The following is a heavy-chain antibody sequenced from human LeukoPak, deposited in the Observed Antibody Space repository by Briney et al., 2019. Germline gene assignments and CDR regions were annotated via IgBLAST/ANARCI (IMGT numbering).Heavy chain of an antibody. V-gene: IGHV5-51*01. Sequence: GESLKISCKGSGYSFTSYWLGWVRPIPGKGLEWLGITYPGDSDTRYRPSFHGQVTISADQSISTAYLQWSSLKDSDPAMYYCARCLVPAPNWFDPWGQGTLVTVSS. CDR3: ARCLVPAPNWFDP. CDR2: TYPGDSDT. CDR1: GYSFTSYW. D-gene: IGHD2-2*01. J-gene: IGHJ5*02.